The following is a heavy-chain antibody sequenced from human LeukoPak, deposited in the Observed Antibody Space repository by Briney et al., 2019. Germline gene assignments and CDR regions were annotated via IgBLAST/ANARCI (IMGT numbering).Heavy chain of an antibody. V-gene: IGHV4-31*03. Sequence: PSETLSLTCTVSGGSIGDGSSYSWRWIRQHPGKGLEWIGYVHYSGDTYYNPSLKGRVTISVDTSQNQFSLELSSVTAADTALYYCARDRYCRSPSCPDVFDVWGQGTMVTVSS. CDR1: GGSIGDGSSYS. D-gene: IGHD2-2*01. CDR2: VHYSGDT. J-gene: IGHJ3*01. CDR3: ARDRYCRSPSCPDVFDV.